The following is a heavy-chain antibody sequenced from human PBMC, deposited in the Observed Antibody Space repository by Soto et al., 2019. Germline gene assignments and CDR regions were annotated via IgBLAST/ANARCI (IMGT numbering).Heavy chain of an antibody. V-gene: IGHV1-69*05. J-gene: IGHJ4*02. Sequence: SVKVSCKASGGTFSSYAISWVRQAPGQGLEWMGGIIPIFGTANYAQKFQGRVTITRDTSASTAYMELSSLRSEDTAVYYCARDRWIQLEFDYWGQGTLVTVSS. CDR1: GGTFSSYA. CDR2: IIPIFGTA. CDR3: ARDRWIQLEFDY. D-gene: IGHD5-18*01.